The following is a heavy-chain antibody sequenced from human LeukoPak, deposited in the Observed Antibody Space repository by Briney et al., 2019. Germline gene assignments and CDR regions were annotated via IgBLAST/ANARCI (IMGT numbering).Heavy chain of an antibody. D-gene: IGHD2-15*01. CDR2: ISSGSTNI. Sequence: PGGSLRLSCAASGFTFSSYTINCVRQAPGKGLEWVSSISSGSTNIYYADSVKGRFTISRDNAKNSLYLQMNGLRAEDTAVYYCAKGCGGTCYSSFDYWGQGTLVTVSS. V-gene: IGHV3-21*04. CDR3: AKGCGGTCYSSFDY. J-gene: IGHJ4*02. CDR1: GFTFSSYT.